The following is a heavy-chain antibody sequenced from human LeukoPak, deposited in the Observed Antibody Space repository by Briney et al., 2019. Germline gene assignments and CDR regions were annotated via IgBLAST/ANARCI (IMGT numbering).Heavy chain of an antibody. CDR3: ARDHGRRSAGYYYGMDV. J-gene: IGHJ6*04. CDR2: ISAYNGNT. CDR1: GYTFTSYG. V-gene: IGHV1-18*04. Sequence: GASVKVSCKASGYTFTSYGISWVRQAPGQGLEWMGWISAYNGNTNYAQKLQGRVTMTTDTSTSTAYMELRSLRSDDSAVYYCARDHGRRSAGYYYGMDVWGKGTTVTVSS. D-gene: IGHD2-15*01.